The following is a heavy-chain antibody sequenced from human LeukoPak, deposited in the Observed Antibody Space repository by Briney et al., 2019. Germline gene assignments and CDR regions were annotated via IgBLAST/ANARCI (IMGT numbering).Heavy chain of an antibody. J-gene: IGHJ4*02. V-gene: IGHV1-2*02. D-gene: IGHD3-16*01. CDR2: MNPNTGDT. Sequence: GASVKVSCKASGYTFTDYYIHWVRQAPGRGLEWMAWMNPNTGDTNQAQKFQGRVTMTRDTSISTAYMELSRLRSDDTAIYYCTRAPGGGPFDYWGQGNLVTVSS. CDR3: TRAPGGGPFDY. CDR1: GYTFTDYY.